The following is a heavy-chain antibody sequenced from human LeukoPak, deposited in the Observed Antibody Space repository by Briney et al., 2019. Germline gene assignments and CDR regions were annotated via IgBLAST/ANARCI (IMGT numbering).Heavy chain of an antibody. D-gene: IGHD3-3*01. Sequence: ASVKVSCKASGFTFNAYNIHWVRQAPGQGLEWMGWINPKSGGANYAQKLQGRVTMTTDTSTSTAYMELRSLRSDDTAVYYCARGASGFWSGYYYMDVWGKGTTVTVSS. CDR1: GFTFNAYN. J-gene: IGHJ6*03. V-gene: IGHV1-2*02. CDR2: INPKSGGA. CDR3: ARGASGFWSGYYYMDV.